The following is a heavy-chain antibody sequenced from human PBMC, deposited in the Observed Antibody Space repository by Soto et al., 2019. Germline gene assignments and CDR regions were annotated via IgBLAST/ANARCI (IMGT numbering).Heavy chain of an antibody. CDR1: GGNFGSGV. D-gene: IGHD6-25*01. V-gene: IGHV3-33*01. J-gene: IGHJ5*02. CDR3: ARPPTDRRPAS. Sequence: PVVSLILSCSASGGNFGSGVIYWFRQAPGKGLEWVAVICYDGSQKYYADSVEVRLIISRDNSKNMLYLQMNSLRTADTAMYYCARPPTDRRPASWAKGPLV. CDR2: ICYDGSQK.